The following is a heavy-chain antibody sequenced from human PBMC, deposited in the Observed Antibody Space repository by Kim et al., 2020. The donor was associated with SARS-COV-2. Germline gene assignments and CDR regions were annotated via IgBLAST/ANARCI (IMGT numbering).Heavy chain of an antibody. CDR1: GFTFSDYY. J-gene: IGHJ3*02. CDR3: ARGLGITMIVVARKDAFDI. V-gene: IGHV3-11*01. D-gene: IGHD3-22*01. CDR2: ISSSGSTI. Sequence: GGSLRLSCAASGFTFSDYYMSWIRQAPGKGLEWVSYISSSGSTIYYADSVKGRFTISRDNAKNSLYLQMNSLRAEDTAVYYCARGLGITMIVVARKDAFDIWGQGTMVTVSS.